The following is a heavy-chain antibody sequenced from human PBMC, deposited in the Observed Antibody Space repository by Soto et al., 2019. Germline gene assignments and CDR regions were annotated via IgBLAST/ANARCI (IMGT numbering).Heavy chain of an antibody. CDR1: GYTFTSYG. V-gene: IGHV1-18*04. CDR3: ARDVPGLPWFGKHYYYGMDV. Sequence: QVQLVQSGAEVKKPGASVKVSCKASGYTFTSYGISWVRQAPGQGLEWMGWISAYNGNTNYAQKRQGRVTMTTDTSTSTAYMELRSLRSDDTAVYYCARDVPGLPWFGKHYYYGMDVWGQGTTVTVSS. CDR2: ISAYNGNT. J-gene: IGHJ6*02. D-gene: IGHD3-10*01.